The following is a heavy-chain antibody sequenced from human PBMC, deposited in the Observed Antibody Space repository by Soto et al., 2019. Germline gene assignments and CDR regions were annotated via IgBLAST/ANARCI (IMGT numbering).Heavy chain of an antibody. V-gene: IGHV3-30*03. CDR2: ISYDSTKT. Sequence: QVQLVESGGGVVQPGRSLRLSCAASGFTFNSYGMYWVRQGPGNGLEWVAFISYDSTKTYYADSVKGRFTISRDNSNSALYVQMNSLTGEDTAVYYCARTRSAWSDFHYYSLDVWGQGTTVTVSS. D-gene: IGHD1-26*01. J-gene: IGHJ6*02. CDR1: GFTFNSYG. CDR3: ARTRSAWSDFHYYSLDV.